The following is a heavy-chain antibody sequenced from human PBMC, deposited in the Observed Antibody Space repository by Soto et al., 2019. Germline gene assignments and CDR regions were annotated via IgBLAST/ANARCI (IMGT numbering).Heavy chain of an antibody. CDR3: ATARLERITIFGVVITYYYMDV. Sequence: GASVKVSCKVSGYTLTELSMHWVRQAPGKGLEWMGGFDPEDGEKIYAQKFQGRITMTEDTSTDTAYMELSSLRSEDTAVFYCATARLERITIFGVVITYYYMDVWGKGTTVTVSS. V-gene: IGHV1-24*01. J-gene: IGHJ6*03. CDR2: FDPEDGEK. D-gene: IGHD3-3*01. CDR1: GYTLTELS.